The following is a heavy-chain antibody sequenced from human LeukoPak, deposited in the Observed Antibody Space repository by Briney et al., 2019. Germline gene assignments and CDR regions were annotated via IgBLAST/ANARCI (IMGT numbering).Heavy chain of an antibody. V-gene: IGHV4-31*03. CDR3: ARGQGFMYYFDY. Sequence: SETLSLTCTVSGGSISSGGYYWSWIRQHPGKGLEWIGYIYYSGSTYYNPSLKSRVTISVDTSKNQFSLKLSSVTAADTAVYYCARGQGFMYYFDYWGQGTLVTVSS. CDR1: GGSISSGGYY. CDR2: IYYSGST. J-gene: IGHJ4*02.